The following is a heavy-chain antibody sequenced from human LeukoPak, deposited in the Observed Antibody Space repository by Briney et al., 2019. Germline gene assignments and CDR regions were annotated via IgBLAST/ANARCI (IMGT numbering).Heavy chain of an antibody. D-gene: IGHD3-10*01. CDR1: GYSFTTYS. Sequence: WASVKVSCKTSGYSFTTYSIHWVRQTPGQGLEWMAWINVGNGNTKYSQSFQGRLTITTDTSASTAYMELSSLRSEDTALYFCARDLIVYGSGSYFDYWGQGTLVTVSS. J-gene: IGHJ4*02. CDR3: ARDLIVYGSGSYFDY. V-gene: IGHV1-3*01. CDR2: INVGNGNT.